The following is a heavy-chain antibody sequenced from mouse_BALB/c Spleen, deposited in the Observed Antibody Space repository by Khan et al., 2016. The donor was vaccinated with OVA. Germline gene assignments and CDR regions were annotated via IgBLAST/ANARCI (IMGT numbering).Heavy chain of an antibody. J-gene: IGHJ2*01. D-gene: IGHD1-2*01. CDR2: ISYSGST. CDR3: ARTARLKY. V-gene: IGHV3-2*02. Sequence: EVQLQESGPGLVKPSQSLSLTCTVTGYSITSGYGWNWIRQSPGNKLEWMGYISYSGSTNYNPSLNSRISTTRDTYKHQFILQLNSVTTADTATYYCARTARLKYWGQGTTLTVSS. CDR1: GYSITSGYG.